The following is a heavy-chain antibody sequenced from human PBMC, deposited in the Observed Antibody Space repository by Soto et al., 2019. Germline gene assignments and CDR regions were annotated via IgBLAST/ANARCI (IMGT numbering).Heavy chain of an antibody. D-gene: IGHD4-17*01. Sequence: SETLSLTCTVSGGSISSGGYYWSWIRQHPGKGLEWIGYIYYSGSTYYNPSLKSRVTISVDTSKNQFSLKLSSVTAADTAVYYCARSTVHYYYYYYGMDVWGQGTTVTVSS. J-gene: IGHJ6*02. CDR3: ARSTVHYYYYYYGMDV. CDR2: IYYSGST. V-gene: IGHV4-31*03. CDR1: GGSISSGGYY.